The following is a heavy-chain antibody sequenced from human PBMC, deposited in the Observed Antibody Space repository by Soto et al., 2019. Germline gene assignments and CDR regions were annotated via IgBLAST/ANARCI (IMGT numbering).Heavy chain of an antibody. J-gene: IGHJ6*02. CDR3: AREGSSGWPRFYYYYGMDV. CDR1: GYTFTSYD. CDR2: MNPNSGNT. V-gene: IGHV1-8*01. Sequence: ASVKVSCKASGYTFTSYDINWVRQATGQGLEWMGWMNPNSGNTAYAQKFQGRVTMTRNTSISTAYMELSSLRSEDTAVYYCAREGSSGWPRFYYYYGMDVWGQGTTVTVSS. D-gene: IGHD6-19*01.